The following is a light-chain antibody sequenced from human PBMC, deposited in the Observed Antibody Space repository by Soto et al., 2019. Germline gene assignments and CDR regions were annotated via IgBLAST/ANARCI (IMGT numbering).Light chain of an antibody. CDR3: SSYTRFSTYV. V-gene: IGLV2-14*01. Sequence: QSALTQPASVSGSPGQSITISCTGTSSDVGGYNYVSWYQQHPGKAPKLMIYEVSNRPSGVSNRFSGSKSGNTASLTISGLQAEDEADYYCSSYTRFSTYVFGTGTKVTVL. CDR2: EVS. CDR1: SSDVGGYNY. J-gene: IGLJ1*01.